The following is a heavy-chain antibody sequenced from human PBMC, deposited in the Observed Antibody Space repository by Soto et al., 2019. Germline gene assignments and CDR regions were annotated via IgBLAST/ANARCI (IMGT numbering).Heavy chain of an antibody. Sequence: GGSLRLSCAASGFTFSSYPMSWVRQAPGKGLAWVSGISESGGSTYYADSVKGRFTISRDNSKNTLYLQMNSLRAEDTAVYYCAKVPAAGYYYYYYMDVWGKGTTVTVSS. CDR2: ISESGGST. J-gene: IGHJ6*03. V-gene: IGHV3-23*01. D-gene: IGHD2-2*01. CDR3: AKVPAAGYYYYYYMDV. CDR1: GFTFSSYP.